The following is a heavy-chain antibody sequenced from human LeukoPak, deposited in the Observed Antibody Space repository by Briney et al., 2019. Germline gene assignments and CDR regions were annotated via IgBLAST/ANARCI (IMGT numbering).Heavy chain of an antibody. CDR1: GFTFSNYA. D-gene: IGHD2-21*02. V-gene: IGHV3-23*01. Sequence: GGSLRLSCAASGFTFSNYAMTWVRQAPGKGLEWVSAITGSGGSTYYADSVEGRFTISRDNFKNMLYLQMDSLRAEDTALYYCAKNSPRYCGGDCPLDSWGQGTLVTVSS. J-gene: IGHJ4*02. CDR3: AKNSPRYCGGDCPLDS. CDR2: ITGSGGST.